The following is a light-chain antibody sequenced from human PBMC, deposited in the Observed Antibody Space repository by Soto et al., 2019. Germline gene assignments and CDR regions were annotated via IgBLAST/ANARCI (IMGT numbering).Light chain of an antibody. CDR2: GIS. Sequence: EIVLTQSPGTLSLSPGERATISCRASHTISSSYLSWYQQKPGQAPRLLMYGISRRATGIPDRFSGSGSGTDVTLTITRLEPEDFAVYYCQQYVTSSPRTFGQATKVEIK. CDR1: HTISSSY. V-gene: IGKV3-20*01. J-gene: IGKJ1*01. CDR3: QQYVTSSPRT.